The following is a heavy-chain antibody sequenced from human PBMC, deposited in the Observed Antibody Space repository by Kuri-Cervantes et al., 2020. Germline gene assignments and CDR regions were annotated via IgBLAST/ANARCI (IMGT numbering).Heavy chain of an antibody. J-gene: IGHJ4*02. D-gene: IGHD2-8*02. V-gene: IGHV6-1*01. CDR3: ARAWWLYTSREFDF. CDR1: GDTVSSSDAA. Sequence: LRLSCAISGDTVSSSDAAWNWIRQSPSRGLEWLGRTYYRSKWYNDYAPFVKGRITINPDISRNEFSLQLNSVTPEDTAVYYCARAWWLYTSREFDFWGQGSLVTVSS. CDR2: TYYRSKWYN.